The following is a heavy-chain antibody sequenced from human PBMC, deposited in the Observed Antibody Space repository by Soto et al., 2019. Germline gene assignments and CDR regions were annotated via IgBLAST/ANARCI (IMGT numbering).Heavy chain of an antibody. CDR3: ARDGSFCPGAVCHDFFDM. CDR1: GFSITEYW. V-gene: IGHV3-7*05. Sequence: EVQLVESGGGLVQPGGSLRLSCVASGFSITEYWMVWFRQAPGKGLEWVANIKEDGSLKNLVDPVRFSISRDNARNSLYLSMSSLRGEDTAVYFCARDGSFCPGAVCHDFFDMWGQGAVVAVSS. CDR2: IKEDGSLK. J-gene: IGHJ3*02. D-gene: IGHD3-10*01.